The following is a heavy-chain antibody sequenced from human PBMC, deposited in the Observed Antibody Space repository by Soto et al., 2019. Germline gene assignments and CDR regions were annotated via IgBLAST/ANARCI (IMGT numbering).Heavy chain of an antibody. J-gene: IGHJ4*02. CDR1: GYTFTGYY. V-gene: IGHV1-2*02. Sequence: GASVKVSCKASGYTFTGYYMHWVRQAPGQGLEWMGWINPNSGGTSYAQKFQGRVTMTRDTSISTAYMELSRLRSDDTAVYYCARDSIETPYYFDYWGQGTLVTVSS. D-gene: IGHD2-15*01. CDR3: ARDSIETPYYFDY. CDR2: INPNSGGT.